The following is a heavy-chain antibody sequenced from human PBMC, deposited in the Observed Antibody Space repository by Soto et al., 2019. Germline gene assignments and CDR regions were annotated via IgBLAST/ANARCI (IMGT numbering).Heavy chain of an antibody. D-gene: IGHD4-17*01. CDR1: GGSISSSSYY. CDR2: IYYSGST. V-gene: IGHV4-39*01. CDR3: ARHPDYGDYSTLGWFDP. J-gene: IGHJ5*02. Sequence: SETLSLTCTVSGGSISSSSYYWGWIRQPPGKGLEWIGSIYYSGSTYYNPSLKSRVTISVATSKNQFSLKLSSVTAADTAVYYCARHPDYGDYSTLGWFDPWGQGTLVTVSS.